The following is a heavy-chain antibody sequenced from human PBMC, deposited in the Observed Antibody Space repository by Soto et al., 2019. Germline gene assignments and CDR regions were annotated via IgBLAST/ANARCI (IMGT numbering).Heavy chain of an antibody. CDR1: GATFNDYT. CDR3: ASGKSQVTQHRMGFYYYMDV. CDR2: VIPLLDAS. D-gene: IGHD2-21*02. Sequence: QVQLVQSGAEVKKPGSSVRISCAASGATFNDYTFTWVRRAPGQGFEWMGRVIPLLDASNYAEKFHDRVTITADRSTSTVYMELSGLKSEDSAIYYCASGKSQVTQHRMGFYYYMDVLGKGTTVNVSS. V-gene: IGHV1-69*08. J-gene: IGHJ6*03.